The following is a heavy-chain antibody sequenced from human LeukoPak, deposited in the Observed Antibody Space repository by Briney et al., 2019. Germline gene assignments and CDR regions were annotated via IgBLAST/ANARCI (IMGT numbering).Heavy chain of an antibody. Sequence: SVKVSCKASGGTFSSYAISWVRQAPGQGLEWMGGIIPIFGTADYAQKFQGRITITADESTSTAYMELSSLRAEDTAVYYCARELIEMATMRYYYMDVWGKGTTDTISS. D-gene: IGHD5-24*01. CDR1: GGTFSSYA. J-gene: IGHJ6*03. V-gene: IGHV1-69*13. CDR2: IIPIFGTA. CDR3: ARELIEMATMRYYYMDV.